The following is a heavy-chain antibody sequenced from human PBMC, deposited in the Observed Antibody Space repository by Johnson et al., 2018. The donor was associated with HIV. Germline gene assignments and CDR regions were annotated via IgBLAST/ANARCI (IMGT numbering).Heavy chain of an antibody. V-gene: IGHV3-30*02. CDR2: IRYDGSNT. D-gene: IGHD1-26*01. CDR3: AREGVGVNAFDI. Sequence: QMQLVESGGGVVQPGGSLRLSCAASGFTFSSFDMHWVRQAPGKGLEWVSFIRYDGSNTYCADSVKGRFTISRDNSKNTLYLQMNSLRAEDMAVYYCAREGVGVNAFDIWGQGTMVTVSS. CDR1: GFTFSSFD. J-gene: IGHJ3*02.